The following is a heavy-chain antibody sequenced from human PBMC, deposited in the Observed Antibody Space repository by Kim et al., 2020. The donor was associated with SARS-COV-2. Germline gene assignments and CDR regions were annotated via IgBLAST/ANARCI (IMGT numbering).Heavy chain of an antibody. D-gene: IGHD2-15*01. CDR3: AKAPIGYVPGGKMLFDT. CDR1: GFTIKTYA. V-gene: IGHV3-30*18. CDR2: ISSDGSNK. Sequence: GGSLRLSCVVTGFTIKTYAMRWVRQAPGKGLEWVADISSDGSNKYYADSGKGRFTISRDNSKNTLYLQMDSLRAEDTAVYYCAKAPIGYVPGGKMLFDTWGQGTLVTVSS. J-gene: IGHJ5*02.